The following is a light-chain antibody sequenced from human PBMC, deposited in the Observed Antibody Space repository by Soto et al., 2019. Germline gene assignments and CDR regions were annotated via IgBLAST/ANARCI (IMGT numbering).Light chain of an antibody. Sequence: EIVLTQSPATLSLSPGERATLSCRASQSVTSTFFTWYQQRPGQAPGLLIYGASNRATGIPDRFSGSGSGTDFTLTSSRLEPEDFAVYYCQVYGRSFGPGTTVDLK. J-gene: IGKJ3*01. CDR2: GAS. V-gene: IGKV3-20*01. CDR3: QVYGRS. CDR1: QSVTSTF.